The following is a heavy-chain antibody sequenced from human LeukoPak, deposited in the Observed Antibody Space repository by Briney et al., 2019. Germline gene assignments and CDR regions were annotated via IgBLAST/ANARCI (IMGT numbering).Heavy chain of an antibody. D-gene: IGHD3-16*01. CDR2: IYPGDSDT. CDR3: ARHEGGYYYHMDV. CDR1: GYSFTSFW. V-gene: IGHV5-51*01. J-gene: IGHJ6*04. Sequence: GESLKISCKGSGYSFTSFWIGWVRQMPGKGLEWMGIIYPGDSDTRYSPSFQGQVTISADKSISTAYLQWSSLKASDTAMYYYARHEGGYYYHMDVWGKGTTVTVSS.